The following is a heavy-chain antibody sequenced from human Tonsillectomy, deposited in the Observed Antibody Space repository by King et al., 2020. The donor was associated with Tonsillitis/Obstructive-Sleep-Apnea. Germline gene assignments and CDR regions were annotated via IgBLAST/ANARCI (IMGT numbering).Heavy chain of an antibody. CDR3: AGSRSVRGPQPN. CDR2: NNHSGST. J-gene: IGHJ4*02. CDR1: GGSFSGYY. D-gene: IGHD3-10*02. V-gene: IGHV4-34*01. Sequence: VQLQQWGAGLFKPSETLSLTCAFYGGSFSGYYWSWIRQPPGKGLEGIGGNNHSGSTCYNPSLKSLVTLSIDTSKNQFSLRLSSVTAADTAVYYCAGSRSVRGPQPNWGQGTLVTVSS.